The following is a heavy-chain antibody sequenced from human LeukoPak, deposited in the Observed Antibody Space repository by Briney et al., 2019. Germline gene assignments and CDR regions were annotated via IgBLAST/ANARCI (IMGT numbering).Heavy chain of an antibody. CDR2: IYYSGST. V-gene: IGHV4-39*01. CDR3: ARYVVRGVIIV. J-gene: IGHJ4*02. D-gene: IGHD3-10*01. CDR1: GGSISSSSYY. Sequence: SETLSLSCTLSGGSISSSSYYWGWIRQPPGKGLEWIGSIYYSGSTYYNPSLKSRVTISVDTSKNQFSLKLSSVTAADTAVYYCARYVVRGVIIVWGQGTLVTVSS.